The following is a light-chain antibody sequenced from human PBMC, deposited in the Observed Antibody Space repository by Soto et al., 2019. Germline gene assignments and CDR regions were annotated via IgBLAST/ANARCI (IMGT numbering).Light chain of an antibody. Sequence: VLTQSPGTLSLSPGERATLSCRASQSVSNNYLAWYQQQPGQAPRLLIYGASNRATGIPDRFSGSGSGTDFTLTISSLQPEDFANYDGQHSYTTPPWTFGQGTKVDIK. J-gene: IGKJ1*01. V-gene: IGKV3-20*01. CDR2: GAS. CDR3: QHSYTTPPWT. CDR1: QSVSNNY.